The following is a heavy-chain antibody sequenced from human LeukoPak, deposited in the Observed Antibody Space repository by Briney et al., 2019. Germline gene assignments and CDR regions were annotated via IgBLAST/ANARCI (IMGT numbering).Heavy chain of an antibody. D-gene: IGHD4-17*01. CDR3: TTAPDPRTRRTTVTGY. CDR1: GFTFSSYG. Sequence: GGSLRLSCAASGFTFSSYGMHWVRQAPGKGLEWVAVISYDGSNKYYADSVKGRFTISRDNSKNTLYLQMNSLKIEDTAVYYCTTAPDPRTRRTTVTGYWGQGTLVTVSS. CDR2: ISYDGSNK. J-gene: IGHJ4*02. V-gene: IGHV3-30*03.